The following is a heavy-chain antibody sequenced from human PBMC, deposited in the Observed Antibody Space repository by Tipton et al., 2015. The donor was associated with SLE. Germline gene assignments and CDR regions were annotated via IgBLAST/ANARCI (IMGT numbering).Heavy chain of an antibody. CDR1: GGSFSSHY. V-gene: IGHV4-59*11. J-gene: IGHJ4*02. Sequence: TLSLTCTVSGGSFSSHYWSWIRQPPGEGLEWIGYIYYSGSTNYNPSLKSRVTISVDTSKNQFSLKLSPVTAADTAVYYCARSAGYGSSWAHFDYWGQGTLVTVSS. CDR3: ARSAGYGSSWAHFDY. CDR2: IYYSGST. D-gene: IGHD6-13*01.